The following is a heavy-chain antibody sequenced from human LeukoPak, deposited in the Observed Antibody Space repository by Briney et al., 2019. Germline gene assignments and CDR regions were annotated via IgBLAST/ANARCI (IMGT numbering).Heavy chain of an antibody. CDR3: ARDLSMVGSWVPDYYYYYGMDV. D-gene: IGHD6-13*01. V-gene: IGHV7-4-1*02. CDR1: GYTFTSYA. J-gene: IGHJ6*02. Sequence: GASVKVSCKASGYTFTSYAVNWVRQAPGQGLEWMGWINTNTGNPTYAQGFTGRFVFSLDTSVSTAYLQISSLKAEDTAVYYCARDLSMVGSWVPDYYYYYGMDVWGQGTTVTVSS. CDR2: INTNTGNP.